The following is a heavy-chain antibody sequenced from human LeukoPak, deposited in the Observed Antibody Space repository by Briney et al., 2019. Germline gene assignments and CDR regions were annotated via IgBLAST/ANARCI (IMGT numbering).Heavy chain of an antibody. J-gene: IGHJ5*02. CDR2: ISGSGGST. D-gene: IGHD6-6*01. CDR1: GFTFSSCA. V-gene: IGHV3-23*01. Sequence: GGSLRLSCAASGFTFSSCAMSWVRQAPGKGLEWVSAISGSGGSTYYADSVKGRFTISRDNSKTTLYLQLNSLRAEHTAVYYCAKEAQVGSSSSGRPGDFDPWGQGTLVTVSS. CDR3: AKEAQVGSSSSGRPGDFDP.